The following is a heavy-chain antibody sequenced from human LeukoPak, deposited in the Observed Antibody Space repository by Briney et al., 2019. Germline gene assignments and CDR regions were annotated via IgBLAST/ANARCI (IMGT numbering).Heavy chain of an antibody. D-gene: IGHD6-19*01. CDR3: AKSGGDSSGWYDY. CDR1: GFTFSNYA. Sequence: GASLRLSCAASGFTFSNYAMSWVRQAPGKGLEWVSAISGSGGSTYYADSVKGRFTISRDNSKNTLYLQMNSLRAEDTAVYYCAKSGGDSSGWYDYWGQGTLVTVSS. V-gene: IGHV3-23*01. J-gene: IGHJ4*02. CDR2: ISGSGGST.